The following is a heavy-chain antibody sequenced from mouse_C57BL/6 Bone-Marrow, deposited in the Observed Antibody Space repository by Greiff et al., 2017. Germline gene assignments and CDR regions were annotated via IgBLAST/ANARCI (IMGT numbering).Heavy chain of an antibody. CDR1: GYAFSTYW. D-gene: IGHD4-1*01. J-gene: IGHJ2*01. V-gene: IGHV1-80*01. CDR2: IYPGDGDT. Sequence: LQQSGASVKISCKVSGYAFSTYWMNWVKQRPGKGLEWIGQIYPGDGDTNYNGKFKGKATLTADKSSSTAYMQHSSLTAEYSAVYFYARDWDYFDYWGQGTTLTVSS. CDR3: ARDWDYFDY.